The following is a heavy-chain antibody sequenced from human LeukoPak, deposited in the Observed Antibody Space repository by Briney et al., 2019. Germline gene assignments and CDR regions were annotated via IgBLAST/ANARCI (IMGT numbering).Heavy chain of an antibody. CDR1: GGSISSSSYY. Sequence: SETLSLTCTVSGGSISSSSYYWGWIRQPPGKGLEWIGSIYYSGSTYYNPSLKSRVTISVDTSKNQFSLKLNSVIPEDTAVYYCARDRGNGFGFDPWGQGTLVTVSS. CDR2: IYYSGST. J-gene: IGHJ5*02. CDR3: ARDRGNGFGFDP. D-gene: IGHD3-10*01. V-gene: IGHV4-39*07.